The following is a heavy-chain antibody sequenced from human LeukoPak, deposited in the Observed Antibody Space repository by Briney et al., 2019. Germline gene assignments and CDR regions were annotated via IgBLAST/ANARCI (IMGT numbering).Heavy chain of an antibody. J-gene: IGHJ4*02. CDR2: INPNSGGT. CDR1: GYTFTGYY. CDR3: ARVWRLPTGASGPPNHFDY. D-gene: IGHD6-25*01. V-gene: IGHV1-2*02. Sequence: ASVKVSCKASGYTFTGYYINWVRQAPGQGLEWMGWINPNSGGTNYAQKFQGRVTMTRDTSISTAYMELSRLRSDDTAVYYCARVWRLPTGASGPPNHFDYWGQGTLVTVSS.